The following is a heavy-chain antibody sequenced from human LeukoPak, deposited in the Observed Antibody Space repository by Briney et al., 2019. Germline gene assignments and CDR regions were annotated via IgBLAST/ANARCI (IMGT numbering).Heavy chain of an antibody. CDR1: GFTFSSYT. CDR2: IKQDGSEK. D-gene: IGHD1-26*01. V-gene: IGHV3-7*01. CDR3: AAGARADYFDY. Sequence: GGSLRLSCEASGFTFSSYTMNWVRQAPGKGLEWVANIKQDGSEKYYVDSVKGRFTISRDNAKNSLYLQMNSLRAEDTAVYYCAAGARADYFDYWGQGTLVTVSS. J-gene: IGHJ4*02.